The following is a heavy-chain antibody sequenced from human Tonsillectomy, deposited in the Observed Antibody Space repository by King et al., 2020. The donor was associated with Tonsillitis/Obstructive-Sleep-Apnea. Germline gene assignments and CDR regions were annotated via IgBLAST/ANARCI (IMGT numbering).Heavy chain of an antibody. Sequence: VQLQQWGAGLLKPSETLSLTCAVYGGSFSGYYWSWIRQPPGKGLEWIGEINHSGSTNYNPSLKSRVPISVDTSKTPFSLKLSSWTAADTAVYYCARGTRDCSSTSCYASWFDPWGQGTLVTVSS. CDR1: GGSFSGYY. D-gene: IGHD2-2*01. CDR3: ARGTRDCSSTSCYASWFDP. CDR2: INHSGST. V-gene: IGHV4-34*01. J-gene: IGHJ5*02.